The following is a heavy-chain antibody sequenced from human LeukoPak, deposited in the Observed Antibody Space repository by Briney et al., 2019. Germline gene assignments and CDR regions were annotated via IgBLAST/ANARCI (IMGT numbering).Heavy chain of an antibody. Sequence: PSEILSLTCTVSGGSISSYYWSWIRQPPGKGLEWIGYIYYSGSTNYNPSLKSRVTISVDTSKNQFSLKLSSVTAADTAVYYCARGRGYSHGYWAYWGQGTLVTVSS. D-gene: IGHD5-18*01. V-gene: IGHV4-59*01. CDR3: ARGRGYSHGYWAY. CDR2: IYYSGST. CDR1: GGSISSYY. J-gene: IGHJ4*02.